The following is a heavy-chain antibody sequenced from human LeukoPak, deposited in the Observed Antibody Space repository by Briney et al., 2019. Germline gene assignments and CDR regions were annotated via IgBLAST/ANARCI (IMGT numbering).Heavy chain of an antibody. CDR1: GGSLSNYY. CDR2: VNHSGST. Sequence: SETLSLTCAVYGGSLSNYYWSWIRQPPGKGLEWIGEVNHSGSTKFNPSLKSRVTILVAMSKSQFSLELRSVTAADTAVYYCARGPASGSDFAWFDPWGQGTLVTVSS. D-gene: IGHD3-10*01. V-gene: IGHV4-34*01. CDR3: ARGPASGSDFAWFDP. J-gene: IGHJ5*02.